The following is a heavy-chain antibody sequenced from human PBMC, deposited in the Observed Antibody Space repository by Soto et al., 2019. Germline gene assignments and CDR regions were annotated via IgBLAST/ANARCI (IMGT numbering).Heavy chain of an antibody. J-gene: IGHJ3*02. CDR1: GFTFSTYA. CDR2: IRGSGGNT. Sequence: EVQLLESGGGLVQPGGSLRLSCAASGFTFSTYAMSWVRQAPGKGLEWVAIIRGSGGNTHYADSVKGGFTTSRDDSENTVYLQMNSLRAEDTAVYYCARVKAQILSSGWYGGDDIWGHGTMVTVSS. V-gene: IGHV3-23*01. D-gene: IGHD6-19*01. CDR3: ARVKAQILSSGWYGGDDI.